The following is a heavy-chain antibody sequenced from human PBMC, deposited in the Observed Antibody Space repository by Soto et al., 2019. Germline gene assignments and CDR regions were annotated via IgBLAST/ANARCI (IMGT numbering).Heavy chain of an antibody. CDR2: IKSKTDGGTT. D-gene: IGHD6-19*01. CDR3: TTQSSGWYLVY. CDR1: GFTFSNAW. J-gene: IGHJ4*02. Sequence: EVQLVESGGGLVKPGGSLRLSCAASGFTFSNAWMSWVRQAPGKGLEWVGRIKSKTDGGTTDYAAPVKGRFTISRDDSKNTLYLQRNSLKNEDTAVYYCTTQSSGWYLVYWGQGTLVTVSS. V-gene: IGHV3-15*01.